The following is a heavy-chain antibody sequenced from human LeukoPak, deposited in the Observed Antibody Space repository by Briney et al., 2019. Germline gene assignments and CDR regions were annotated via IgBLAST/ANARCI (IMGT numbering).Heavy chain of an antibody. CDR1: GYSFTSNY. CDR3: ARDQEGFDY. V-gene: IGHV1-46*01. Sequence: ASVKVSCKVSGYSFTSNYIHWVRQAPGQGLGWMGMIYPRDGGTSYAQRFQDRVTVTRDTSTSTVHMELSGLRSEDTAVYYCARDQEGFDYWGRGTLVTVSS. CDR2: IYPRDGGT. J-gene: IGHJ4*02.